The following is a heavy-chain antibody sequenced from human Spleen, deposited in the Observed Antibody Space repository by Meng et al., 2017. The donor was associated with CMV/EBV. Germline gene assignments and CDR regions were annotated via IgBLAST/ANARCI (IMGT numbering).Heavy chain of an antibody. Sequence: QVRLQESGPGLVKHSEPLSLTCTVSGGSVSSGSYYWSWIRQPPGKGLEWIGYIYYSGSTNYNPSLKSRVTISVDTSKNQFSLKLSSVTAADTAVYYCARALGGSGWYVGWFDPWGQGTLVTVSS. J-gene: IGHJ5*02. CDR2: IYYSGST. V-gene: IGHV4-61*01. D-gene: IGHD6-19*01. CDR1: GGSVSSGSYY. CDR3: ARALGGSGWYVGWFDP.